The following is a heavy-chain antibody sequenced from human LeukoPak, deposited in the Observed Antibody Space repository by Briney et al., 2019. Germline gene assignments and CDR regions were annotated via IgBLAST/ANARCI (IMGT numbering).Heavy chain of an antibody. J-gene: IGHJ4*02. CDR1: GFTFSSYS. CDR2: ISSSSSTI. V-gene: IGHV3-48*04. D-gene: IGHD3-22*01. CDR3: ATAHPNYYDSSGYLDY. Sequence: QPGGSLRLSCAASGFTFSSYSMNWARQAPGKGLEWVSYISSSSSTIYYADSVKGRFTISRDNAKNSLYLQMNSLRAEDTAVYYCATAHPNYYDSSGYLDYWGQGTLVTVSS.